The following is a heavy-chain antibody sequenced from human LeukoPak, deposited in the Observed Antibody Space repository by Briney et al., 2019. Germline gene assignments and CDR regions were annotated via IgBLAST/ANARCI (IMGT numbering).Heavy chain of an antibody. D-gene: IGHD4-11*01. CDR2: MYNSGSS. J-gene: IGHJ3*02. Sequence: SETLSLTCTVSGGSIRIHHWSWVRQPPGKGLEWIGYMYNSGSSIYNPSLESRVTISVDTAKNQFSLKLTSVTAADTALYCCARVVSPADYTTRAFDMWGQGTMVTVSS. CDR1: GGSIRIHH. V-gene: IGHV4-59*11. CDR3: ARVVSPADYTTRAFDM.